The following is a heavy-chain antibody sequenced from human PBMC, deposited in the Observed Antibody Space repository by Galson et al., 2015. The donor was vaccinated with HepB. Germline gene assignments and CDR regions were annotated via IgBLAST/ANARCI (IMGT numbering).Heavy chain of an antibody. J-gene: IGHJ3*02. D-gene: IGHD6-13*01. V-gene: IGHV1-2*06. CDR2: INPNSGGT. Sequence: SVKVSCKASGYTFTGYYMHWVRQAPGQGLEWMGRINPNSGGTNYAQKFQGRVTMTRDTSISTAYMELSRLRSDDTAVYYCAREGGQYSSSWLIWGQGTMVTVSS. CDR1: GYTFTGYY. CDR3: AREGGQYSSSWLI.